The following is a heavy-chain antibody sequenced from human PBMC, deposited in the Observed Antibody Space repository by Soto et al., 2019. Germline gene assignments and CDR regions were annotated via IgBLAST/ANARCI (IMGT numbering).Heavy chain of an antibody. D-gene: IGHD4-17*01. CDR2: IYWDDDK. CDR3: AHVRSVTTPYYFEH. Sequence: QITLKESGPTLVQPTQPLTLTCTFSGFSLSTSGVGVGWIRQPPGKALEWLALIYWDDDKPDSPSLESRLTITKDTSKNHVVLTMTNMAPVDTATYFCAHVRSVTTPYYFEHWGQGTLVTVSS. CDR1: GFSLSTSGVG. V-gene: IGHV2-5*02. J-gene: IGHJ4*02.